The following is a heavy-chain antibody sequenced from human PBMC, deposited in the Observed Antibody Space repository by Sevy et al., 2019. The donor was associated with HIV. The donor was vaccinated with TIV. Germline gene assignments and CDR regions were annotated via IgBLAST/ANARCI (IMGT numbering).Heavy chain of an antibody. CDR1: GFTFSSYA. D-gene: IGHD1-26*01. Sequence: GESLKTSCAASGFTFSSYAMHWVRQAPGKGLEWVAVISYDGSNKYYADSVKGRFTISRDNSKNTLYREMNSLRAEDTAVYYCARDRYSGTPGAFDIWGQGTMVTVSS. CDR2: ISYDGSNK. J-gene: IGHJ3*02. V-gene: IGHV3-30-3*01. CDR3: ARDRYSGTPGAFDI.